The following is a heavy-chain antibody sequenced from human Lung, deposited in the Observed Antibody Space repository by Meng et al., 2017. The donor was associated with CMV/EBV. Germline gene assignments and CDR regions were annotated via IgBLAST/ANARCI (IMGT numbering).Heavy chain of an antibody. D-gene: IGHD1-26*01. CDR2: INAYNGDT. V-gene: IGHV1-18*01. CDR1: GYTFTNYG. CDR3: ARVEVGITSGDY. Sequence: QAQLVQSGGEVQKTGASVKVSCKASGYTFTNYGITWVRQAPGQGLEWMGWINAYNGDTNYAQTLQGRVTMTTDTSTSTAYMELRSLRSDDTAVYYCARVEVGITSGDYWGQGTLVTVSS. J-gene: IGHJ4*02.